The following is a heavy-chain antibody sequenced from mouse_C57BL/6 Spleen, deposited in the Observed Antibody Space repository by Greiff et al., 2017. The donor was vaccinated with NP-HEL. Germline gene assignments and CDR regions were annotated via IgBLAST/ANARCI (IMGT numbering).Heavy chain of an antibody. D-gene: IGHD2-4*01. V-gene: IGHV1-82*01. J-gene: IGHJ2*01. CDR1: GYAFSSSW. CDR3: ARSTMITTSHFDY. Sequence: QVQLQQSGPELVKPGASVKISCKASGYAFSSSWMNWVNQRPGKGLEWIGRIYPGDGDTNYNGKFKGKATLTADKSSSPAYMQLSSLTSEDSAVYFCARSTMITTSHFDYWGQGTTLTVSS. CDR2: IYPGDGDT.